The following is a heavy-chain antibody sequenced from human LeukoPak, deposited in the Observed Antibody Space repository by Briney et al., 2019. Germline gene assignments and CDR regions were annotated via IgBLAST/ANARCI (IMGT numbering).Heavy chain of an antibody. J-gene: IGHJ4*02. CDR1: GFTFSSYG. CDR2: IRYDGTYK. CDR3: AKGGWSRTDSYFDY. V-gene: IGHV3-30*02. D-gene: IGHD3-22*01. Sequence: GGSLRLSCAASGFTFSSYGIQWVRQAPGKGLEWVAFIRYDGTYKYYAASVKGRFTISRDDSENTVYLQMNSLRADDTALYYCAKGGWSRTDSYFDYWGQGTLVTVSS.